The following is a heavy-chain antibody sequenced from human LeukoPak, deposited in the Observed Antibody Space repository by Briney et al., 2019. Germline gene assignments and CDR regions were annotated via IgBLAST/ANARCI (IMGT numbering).Heavy chain of an antibody. J-gene: IGHJ4*02. D-gene: IGHD1-14*01. CDR3: AREGVNRYYFDY. CDR2: IYYSGST. Sequence: PSETLSLTCTVSGGSISSYYWSWIRQPPGKGLEWIGYIYYSGSTNSNPSLKSRVTISVDTSKNQFSLKLSSVTAADTAVYYCAREGVNRYYFDYWGQGTLVTVSS. CDR1: GGSISSYY. V-gene: IGHV4-59*01.